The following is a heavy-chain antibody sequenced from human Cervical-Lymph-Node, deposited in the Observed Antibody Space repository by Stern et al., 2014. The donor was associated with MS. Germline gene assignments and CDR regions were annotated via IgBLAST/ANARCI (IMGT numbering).Heavy chain of an antibody. V-gene: IGHV3-30-3*01. CDR2: MPYDGSNE. CDR1: GFTFSNYA. D-gene: IGHD6-19*01. J-gene: IGHJ3*02. Sequence: QVKLVESGGGVVQPGRSLRLSCAVSGFTFSNYAMHWVRQAPGKGLEWMAIMPYDGSNENYADSVKVVFSISRDNSKNTLFLEMNGLRAEDTAVYYCARARYNSPKYAFDIWGQGTLVTVSS. CDR3: ARARYNSPKYAFDI.